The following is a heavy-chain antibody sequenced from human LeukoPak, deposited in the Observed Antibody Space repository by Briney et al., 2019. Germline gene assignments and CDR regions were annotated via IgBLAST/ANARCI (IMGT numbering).Heavy chain of an antibody. CDR1: GFTFSTYA. CDR2: ISGSGDST. J-gene: IGHJ3*02. CDR3: ARAIYDGFDI. V-gene: IGHV3-23*01. Sequence: GGSLRLSCAASGFTFSTYAVNWVRQAPGKGLEWVSTISGSGDSTYYADSVKGRFTISRDNAKNSLYLQMNSLRAEDTAVYCCARAIYDGFDIWGQGKMVTVSS.